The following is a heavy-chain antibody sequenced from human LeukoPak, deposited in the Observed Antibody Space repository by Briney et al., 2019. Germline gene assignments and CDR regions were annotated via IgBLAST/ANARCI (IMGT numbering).Heavy chain of an antibody. J-gene: IGHJ4*02. Sequence: SETLSLTCTVSGGSIRSYYWSWIRQPPGKGLEWIGYISYSGSTNYNPSLKSRVTTSVDTSKNQFSLKLSSVTAADTAVYYCARVGGGSGSSFDYWGQGTLVTVSS. CDR3: ARVGGGSGSSFDY. CDR1: GGSIRSYY. D-gene: IGHD3-10*01. CDR2: ISYSGST. V-gene: IGHV4-59*01.